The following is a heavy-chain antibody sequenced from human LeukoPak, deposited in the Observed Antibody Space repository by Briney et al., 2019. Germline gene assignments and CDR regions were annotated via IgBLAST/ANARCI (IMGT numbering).Heavy chain of an antibody. CDR2: IYYSGST. J-gene: IGHJ6*03. V-gene: IGHV4-59*11. Sequence: PSETLSLTCTVSGGSISSHYWSWIRQPPGKGLEWIGYIYYSGSTNYNPSLKSRVTISVDTSKNQFSLKLSSVTAADTAMYYCARGYCSSTSCYRNPHYYYMDVWGKGTTVTVSS. D-gene: IGHD2-2*01. CDR1: GGSISSHY. CDR3: ARGYCSSTSCYRNPHYYYMDV.